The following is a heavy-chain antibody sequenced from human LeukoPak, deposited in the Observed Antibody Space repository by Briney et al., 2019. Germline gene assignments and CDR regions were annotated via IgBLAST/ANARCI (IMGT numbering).Heavy chain of an antibody. CDR1: GGSISSYY. J-gene: IGHJ6*03. CDR3: ARGYFYYYMDV. Sequence: SETLSLTCTVSGGSISSYYWSWIRQPPGKGLEWIGYIYYSGSTNYNSSLKSRVTISVDTSKNQFSLKLSSVTAADTAVYYCARGYFYYYMDVWGKGTTVTVSS. V-gene: IGHV4-59*01. CDR2: IYYSGST.